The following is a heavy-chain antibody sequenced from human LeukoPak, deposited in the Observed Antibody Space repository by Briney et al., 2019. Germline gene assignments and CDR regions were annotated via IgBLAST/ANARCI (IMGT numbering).Heavy chain of an antibody. CDR2: INPNSGGT. CDR3: ARVHDVLSGYTN. V-gene: IGHV1-2*02. Sequence: ASVTVSCKASGYTFTGYYMHWVRQAPGQGLEWMGWINPNSGGTNYAQTFQGRVTITTDTSISTAYMEVSRLRSDDTAVYYCARVHDVLSGYTNWGLGTLVTVSS. CDR1: GYTFTGYY. D-gene: IGHD3-3*01. J-gene: IGHJ4*02.